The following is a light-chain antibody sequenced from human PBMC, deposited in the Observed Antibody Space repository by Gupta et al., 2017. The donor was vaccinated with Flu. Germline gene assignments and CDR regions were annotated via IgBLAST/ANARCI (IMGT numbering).Light chain of an antibody. CDR1: NSDVGNFNL. J-gene: IGLJ2*01. Sequence: ITISCTGTNSDVGNFNLVSWYQQQPGKAHKLIIYEVTKWSADIPTRFSGSKSGSTASLTISGRQEEDEADYYCCSYAGDNTVVFGGGTSLTVL. V-gene: IGLV2-23*02. CDR3: CSYAGDNTVV. CDR2: EVT.